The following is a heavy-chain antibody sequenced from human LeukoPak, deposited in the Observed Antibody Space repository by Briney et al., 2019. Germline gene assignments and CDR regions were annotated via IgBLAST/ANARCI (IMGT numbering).Heavy chain of an antibody. V-gene: IGHV3-53*04. CDR3: IRQGTGSPPR. CDR1: GFSVTSND. D-gene: IGHD1-26*01. CDR2: IYAGGSGSA. J-gene: IGHJ4*02. Sequence: GGSLRLSCSASGFSVTSNDMNWVRQAPGKGLEWVSLIYAGGSGSAFYADSVKGRFAGSRHDSKNTLYLQKNGLREDDTAVYYCIRQGTGSPPRWGQGTLVTVPS.